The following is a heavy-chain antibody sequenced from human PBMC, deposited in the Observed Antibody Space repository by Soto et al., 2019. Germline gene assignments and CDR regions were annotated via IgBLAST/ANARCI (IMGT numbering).Heavy chain of an antibody. CDR3: ARDYYGSGSYSRGYYYYYGMDV. V-gene: IGHV3-13*01. Sequence: EVQLVESGGGLVQPGGSLRLSCAASGFTFSSYDMHWVRQATGKGLEWVSAIGTAGDTYYPGSVKGRFTISRENAKNCLYLQMNSLRDEDTAVYYCARDYYGSGSYSRGYYYYYGMDVWGQGTTVTVSS. CDR2: IGTAGDT. D-gene: IGHD3-10*01. J-gene: IGHJ6*02. CDR1: GFTFSSYD.